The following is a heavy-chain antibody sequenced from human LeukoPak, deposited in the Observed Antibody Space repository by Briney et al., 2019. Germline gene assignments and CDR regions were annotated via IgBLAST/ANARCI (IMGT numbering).Heavy chain of an antibody. J-gene: IGHJ5*02. CDR1: GGTFSSYA. CDR2: IIPIFGTA. D-gene: IGHD3-22*01. V-gene: IGHV1-69*06. Sequence: SVKVSCKASGGTFSSYAISWVRQAPGQGLEWMGGIIPIFGTANYAQKFQGRVTITADKSTSTAYMELSSLRSDDTAVYYCARSDSSGFLNWFDPWGQGTLVTVSS. CDR3: ARSDSSGFLNWFDP.